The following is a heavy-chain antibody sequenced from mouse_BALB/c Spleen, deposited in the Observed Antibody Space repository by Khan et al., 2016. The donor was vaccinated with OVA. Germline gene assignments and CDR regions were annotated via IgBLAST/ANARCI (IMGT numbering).Heavy chain of an antibody. CDR3: WILL. J-gene: IGHJ2*01. CDR2: IRLKSDDYVT. Sequence: EVKLEESGGGLVQPGGSMKLSCVASGFTFSHYWMNWVRQSPEKGLEWVAEIRLKSDDYVTHYAESVQGRFTISRDDSKSSVYLQMNNVIAEDTGIYYCWILLWGQGTTLTVSS. V-gene: IGHV6-6*02. CDR1: GFTFSHYW.